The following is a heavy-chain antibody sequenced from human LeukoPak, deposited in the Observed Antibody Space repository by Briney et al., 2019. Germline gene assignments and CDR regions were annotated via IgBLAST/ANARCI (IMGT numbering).Heavy chain of an antibody. CDR2: ISGSGGST. CDR3: AKVSTSTYYYGSGSYYFDY. D-gene: IGHD3-10*01. V-gene: IGHV3-23*01. CDR1: GFTFSSYA. J-gene: IGHJ4*02. Sequence: GGSLRLSCAASGFTFSSYAMSWVRQAPGKGLEWVSAISGSGGSTYYADSVKGRFTISRDNSKNTLYLQMNSLRAEDTAVYYCAKVSTSTYYYGSGSYYFDYWGQGTLVTVSS.